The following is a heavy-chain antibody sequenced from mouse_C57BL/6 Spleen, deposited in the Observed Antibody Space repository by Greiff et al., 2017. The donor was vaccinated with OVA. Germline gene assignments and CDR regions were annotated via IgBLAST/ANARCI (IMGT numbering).Heavy chain of an antibody. CDR2: IYPGDGDT. V-gene: IGHV1-82*01. J-gene: IGHJ4*01. CDR3: ARRRVITTVGAGDAMDY. D-gene: IGHD1-1*01. Sequence: VNLVESGPELVKPGASVKISCKASGYAFSSSWMNWVKQRPGKGLEWIGRIYPGDGDTNYNGKFKGKATLTADKSSSTAYMQLSSLTSEDSAVYFCARRRVITTVGAGDAMDYWGQGTSVTVSS. CDR1: GYAFSSSW.